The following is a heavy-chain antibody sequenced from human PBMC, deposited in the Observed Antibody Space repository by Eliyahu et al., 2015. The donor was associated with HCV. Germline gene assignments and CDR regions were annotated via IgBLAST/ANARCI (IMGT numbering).Heavy chain of an antibody. Sequence: QVQLQESGPGLVKPSETLSLTCSVSGDSISSDSYWGWIRQPPGKGLEWIGSIYHSGSTYYTPSLKSRVTISVDTSKNQFSLKLNSVTAADTAVYYCARNPYSARQGFDPWGQGTLVTVSS. J-gene: IGHJ5*02. D-gene: IGHD1-26*01. CDR3: ARNPYSARQGFDP. CDR2: IYHSGST. V-gene: IGHV4-38-2*01. CDR1: GDSISSDSY.